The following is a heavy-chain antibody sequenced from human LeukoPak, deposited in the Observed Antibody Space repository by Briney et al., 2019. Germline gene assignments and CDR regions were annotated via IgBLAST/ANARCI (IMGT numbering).Heavy chain of an antibody. CDR3: ARVLGDGYNNFDY. V-gene: IGHV1-69*04. CDR2: IIPILGIA. D-gene: IGHD5-24*01. J-gene: IGHJ4*02. CDR1: GGTFSSYA. Sequence: SVKVSCKASGGTFSSYAISWVRQAPGQGLEWMGRIIPILGIAHYAQKFQGRVTITADKSTSTAYMELSSLRSEDTAVYYCARVLGDGYNNFDYWGQGTLVTVSS.